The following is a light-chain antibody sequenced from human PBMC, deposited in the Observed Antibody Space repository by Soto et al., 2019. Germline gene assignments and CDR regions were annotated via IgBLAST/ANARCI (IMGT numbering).Light chain of an antibody. V-gene: IGKV3-15*01. CDR1: QSVSSRN. CDR2: GAS. Sequence: EIVLTQSPGTLSLSPGERATLSCRASQSVSSRNLAWYQQKPGQAPRPLIYGASNRATGFPARFSGSGSGTEFTLTISSLQSEDFVVYYCQQYNDNWPTFGQGTAVDIK. CDR3: QQYNDNWPT. J-gene: IGKJ1*01.